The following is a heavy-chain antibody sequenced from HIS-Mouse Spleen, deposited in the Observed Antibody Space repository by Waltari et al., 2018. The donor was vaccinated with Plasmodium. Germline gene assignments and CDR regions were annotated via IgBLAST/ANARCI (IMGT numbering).Heavy chain of an antibody. J-gene: IGHJ6*02. Sequence: QVQLQESGPGLVKPSETLSLTCTVSGGSIRSYYWSWIRQPPGKGLEWIGYIYYSGSTNYNPSLKSRVTISVDTSKNQFSLKLSSVTAADTAVYYCARVAGIAVAGSFGMDVWGQGTTVTVSS. CDR1: GGSIRSYY. CDR2: IYYSGST. V-gene: IGHV4-59*01. D-gene: IGHD6-19*01. CDR3: ARVAGIAVAGSFGMDV.